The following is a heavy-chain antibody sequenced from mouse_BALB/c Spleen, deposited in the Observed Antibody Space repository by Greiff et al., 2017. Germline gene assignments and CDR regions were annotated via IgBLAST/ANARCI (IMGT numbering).Heavy chain of an antibody. CDR1: GFNIKDTY. J-gene: IGHJ4*01. D-gene: IGHD3-1*01. CDR3: ARKEAQDYAMDY. CDR2: IDPAHGNT. Sequence: VQLQQSGAELVKPGASVKLSCTASGFNIKDTYMHWVKQRPEQGLEWIGRIDPAHGNTKYDPKFQGKATITADTSSNTAYLQLSSLTSEDTAVYYCARKEAQDYAMDYWGQGTSVTVSS. V-gene: IGHV14-3*02.